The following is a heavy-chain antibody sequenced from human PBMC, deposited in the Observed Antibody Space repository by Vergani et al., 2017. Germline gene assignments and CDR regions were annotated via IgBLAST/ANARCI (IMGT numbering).Heavy chain of an antibody. D-gene: IGHD3-22*01. CDR3: ARIGSSGYYYG. V-gene: IGHV3-21*01. CDR2: ISSSSSYI. CDR1: GFTFSSYS. J-gene: IGHJ4*02. Sequence: EVQLVESGGGLVKPGGFLRLSCAASGFTFSSYSMNWVRQAPGKGLEWVSSISSSSSYIYYADSVKGRFTNTRDNAKNSLYLQMNSLRAEDTAVYYCARIGSSGYYYGWGQGTLVTVSS.